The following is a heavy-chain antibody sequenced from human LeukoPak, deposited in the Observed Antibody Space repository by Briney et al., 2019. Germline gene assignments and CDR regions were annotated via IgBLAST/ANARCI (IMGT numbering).Heavy chain of an antibody. D-gene: IGHD6-19*01. V-gene: IGHV3-23*01. Sequence: PGGSLRLSCAASGFTFSSYGMSWVRQAPGKGLEWVSAISGSGGNTYYADSVKGRFTISRDNSKNTLYLQRNSLRAEDTAVYYCAKRYSSAWYFFDYWGQGTLVTVSS. CDR3: AKRYSSAWYFFDY. CDR2: ISGSGGNT. CDR1: GFTFSSYG. J-gene: IGHJ4*02.